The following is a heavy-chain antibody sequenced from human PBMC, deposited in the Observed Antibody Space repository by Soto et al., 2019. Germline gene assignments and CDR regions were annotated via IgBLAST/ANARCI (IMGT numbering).Heavy chain of an antibody. V-gene: IGHV4-4*02. CDR3: ARLVLYYYDSSGYYFDY. CDR1: GGSSSSSNW. Sequence: SETLSLTCAVSGGSSSSSNWWSWVRQPPGKGLEWIGEIYHSGSTNYNPSLKSRVTISVDKSKNQFSLKLSSVTAADTAVYYCARLVLYYYDSSGYYFDYWGQGTLVTVS. J-gene: IGHJ4*02. CDR2: IYHSGST. D-gene: IGHD3-22*01.